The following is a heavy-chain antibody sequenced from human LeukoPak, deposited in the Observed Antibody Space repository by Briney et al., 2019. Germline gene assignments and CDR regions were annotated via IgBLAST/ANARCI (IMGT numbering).Heavy chain of an antibody. Sequence: GGSLRLSCAVSGFTFTDYYMSWIRQAPGKGLEWISYISPTHTARSYADSVKGRFTISRDSAKNSLYLQMDSLRAEDTAVYYCAKSDQWDLSLHFDHWGQGALVTVSS. CDR2: ISPTHTAR. CDR3: AKSDQWDLSLHFDH. D-gene: IGHD1-26*01. V-gene: IGHV3-11*01. J-gene: IGHJ4*02. CDR1: GFTFTDYY.